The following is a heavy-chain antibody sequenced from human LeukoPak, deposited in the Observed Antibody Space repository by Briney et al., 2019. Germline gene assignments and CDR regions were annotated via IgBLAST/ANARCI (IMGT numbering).Heavy chain of an antibody. CDR1: GYSFTSYW. Sequence: GESLKISCKGSGYSFTSYWIGWVRQMHGKGLEGMGIIYPGDSDTRYSPSFQGQVTTSADKSISTAYLQWSSLKASDTAMYYCARFTLPAAIHDYWGQGTLVTVSS. CDR2: IYPGDSDT. V-gene: IGHV5-51*01. D-gene: IGHD2-2*02. J-gene: IGHJ4*02. CDR3: ARFTLPAAIHDY.